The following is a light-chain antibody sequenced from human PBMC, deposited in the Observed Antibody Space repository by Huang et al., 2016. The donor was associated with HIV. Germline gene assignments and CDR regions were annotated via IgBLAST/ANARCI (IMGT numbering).Light chain of an antibody. CDR3: QQYNNWPPYT. CDR1: QSVSSN. V-gene: IGKV3-15*01. CDR2: GAS. J-gene: IGKJ2*01. Sequence: EIVMTQSPATLSVSPGESATLPCRASQSVSSNLVWYQEKPGQAPRPRIDGASTRATGIPARFSGSGSGTEFTLTISSLQSEDFAVYYCQQYNNWPPYTFGQGTKLEIK.